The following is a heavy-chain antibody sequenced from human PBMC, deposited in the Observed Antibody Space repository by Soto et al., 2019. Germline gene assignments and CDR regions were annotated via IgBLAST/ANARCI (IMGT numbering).Heavy chain of an antibody. Sequence: QVQLVESGGGVVQPGRSLRLSCAASGFTFSSYGMHWVRQAPGKGLEWVAVISYDGSNKYYADSVKGRFTISRDNSKNTLYLQMNSLRAEDTAVYYCAKDQRSSSGWYGSIDYWGQGTLVTVSS. V-gene: IGHV3-30*18. D-gene: IGHD6-19*01. CDR3: AKDQRSSSGWYGSIDY. CDR2: ISYDGSNK. CDR1: GFTFSSYG. J-gene: IGHJ4*02.